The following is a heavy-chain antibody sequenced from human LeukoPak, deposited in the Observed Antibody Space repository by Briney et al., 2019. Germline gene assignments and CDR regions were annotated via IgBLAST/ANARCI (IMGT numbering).Heavy chain of an antibody. D-gene: IGHD3-3*01. J-gene: IGHJ4*02. CDR3: AKVEYYDFSLDY. V-gene: IGHV4-38-2*02. Sequence: SETLSLTCTVSGYSISSGYYWGWIRQPPGKGLEWIGSIYHSGSTYYNPSLKSRVTISVDTSKNQFSLKLTSVTAADTAVYYCAKVEYYDFSLDYWGQGTLVTVSS. CDR2: IYHSGST. CDR1: GYSISSGYY.